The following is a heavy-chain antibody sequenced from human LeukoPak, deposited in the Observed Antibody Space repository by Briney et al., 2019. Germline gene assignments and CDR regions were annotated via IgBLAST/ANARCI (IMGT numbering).Heavy chain of an antibody. Sequence: IRXPPGKXLEWIGSISYSGRTCYNPSLQSRVTISVDTSKTQFSLKLSSVTAADTAVYYCARHGWLRSLVVDYWGQGTLVTVSS. V-gene: IGHV4-39*01. J-gene: IGHJ4*02. D-gene: IGHD5-12*01. CDR2: ISYSGRT. CDR3: ARHGWLRSLVVDY.